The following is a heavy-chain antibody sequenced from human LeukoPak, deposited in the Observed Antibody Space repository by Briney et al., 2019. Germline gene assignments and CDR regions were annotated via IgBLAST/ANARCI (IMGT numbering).Heavy chain of an antibody. V-gene: IGHV7-4-1*02. CDR2: INTNTGNP. CDR3: ARGPRGHYYYGMDV. Sequence: GASVKVSCKASGYTFTSYAMNWVRQAPGQGLEWMGWINTNTGNPTYAQGFTGRFVFSLDTSVSTAYLQISSLKAEDTAVYYCARGPRGHYYYGMDVWGQGTTVTVS. CDR1: GYTFTSYA. J-gene: IGHJ6*02. D-gene: IGHD3-10*01.